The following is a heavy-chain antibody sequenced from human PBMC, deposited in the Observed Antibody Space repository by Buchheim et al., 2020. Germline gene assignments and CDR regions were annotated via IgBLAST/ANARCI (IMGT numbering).Heavy chain of an antibody. D-gene: IGHD3-16*02. CDR1: GGSISSGDYY. V-gene: IGHV4-30-4*01. J-gene: IGHJ5*02. CDR3: ARVLRNMITFGGVIVSSWPWFDP. CDR2: IYYSGST. Sequence: QVQLQESGPGLVKPSQTLSLTCTVSGGSISSGDYYWSWIRQPPGKGLEWIGYIYYSGSTYYNPSLKSRVTISVDTSKNQFSLKLSSVTAADTAVYYCARVLRNMITFGGVIVSSWPWFDPWGQGTL.